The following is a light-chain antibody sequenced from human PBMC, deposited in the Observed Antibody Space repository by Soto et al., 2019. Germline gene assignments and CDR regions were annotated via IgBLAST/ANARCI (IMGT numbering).Light chain of an antibody. CDR2: DAS. CDR3: EQRSNWRALT. Sequence: EIVLTQSPATLCLSLAERATLSCRASQSVSSYLAWYQQKPGQAPRLLIYDASNRATGIPARFSGSGSGTDFTLTISSLEPEDFAVYYCEQRSNWRALTFGGGTKVEIK. CDR1: QSVSSY. J-gene: IGKJ4*01. V-gene: IGKV3-11*01.